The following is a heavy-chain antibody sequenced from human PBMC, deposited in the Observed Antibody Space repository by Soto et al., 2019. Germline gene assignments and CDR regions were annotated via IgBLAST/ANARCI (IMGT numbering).Heavy chain of an antibody. CDR1: GFTFSSYG. J-gene: IGHJ4*02. CDR3: AKDRMGAGVRGYFDY. CDR2: ISYEGSNK. D-gene: IGHD3-10*01. V-gene: IGHV3-30*18. Sequence: QVQLVESGGGVVQPGKSLRLSCAGSGFTFSSYGMDWVRQAPGKGLEWVAVISYEGSNKYYADSVEGRFTISRDNSKNTLYLQMSSLRADDTAVYYCAKDRMGAGVRGYFDYWGQGTLVTVSS.